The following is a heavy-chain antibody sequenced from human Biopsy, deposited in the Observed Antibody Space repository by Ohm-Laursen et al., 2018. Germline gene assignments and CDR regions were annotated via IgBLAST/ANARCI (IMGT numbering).Heavy chain of an antibody. CDR1: GFTFSVYA. Sequence: GSLRLSCTASGFTFSVYAMHWVRQTPGKGLEWVSTISSSSDNIYYVDSVKGRFTISRDNAKNSLYLQMNSLRAEDTAVYYCARSRGSSGIATIYYYGMDVWGQGTTVTVSS. CDR2: ISSSSDNI. CDR3: ARSRGSSGIATIYYYGMDV. V-gene: IGHV3-21*01. D-gene: IGHD3-10*01. J-gene: IGHJ6*02.